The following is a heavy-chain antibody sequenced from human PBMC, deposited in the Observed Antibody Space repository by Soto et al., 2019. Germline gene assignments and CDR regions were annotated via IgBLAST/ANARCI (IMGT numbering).Heavy chain of an antibody. Sequence: PGGSLGLSSAASGFPLRNHLMDWVRLAPGKGLEWVAAMTGRGGSEYYADSVKGRFTISRDNSKNTLYLQMNSLRAEDTAVYYCAKGLGSSDAFDIWGQGTMVTVSS. CDR2: MTGRGGSE. CDR1: GFPLRNHL. J-gene: IGHJ3*02. V-gene: IGHV3-23*01. D-gene: IGHD1-26*01. CDR3: AKGLGSSDAFDI.